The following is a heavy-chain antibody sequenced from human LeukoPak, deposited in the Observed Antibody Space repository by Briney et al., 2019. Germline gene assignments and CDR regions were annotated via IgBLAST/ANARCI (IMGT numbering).Heavy chain of an antibody. D-gene: IGHD7-27*01. CDR3: ARDLDNSGPRNDY. J-gene: IGHJ4*02. Sequence: GGSLTLSCSASGFTLSKYSMRWVRHARGGGLEWVSYISSSSSTIYYADSVKGRFTIFRDNAKNSLYLQMNSLSAEDTAMYYCARDLDNSGPRNDYWGQGTLVTVSS. CDR1: GFTLSKYS. V-gene: IGHV3-48*01. CDR2: ISSSSSTI.